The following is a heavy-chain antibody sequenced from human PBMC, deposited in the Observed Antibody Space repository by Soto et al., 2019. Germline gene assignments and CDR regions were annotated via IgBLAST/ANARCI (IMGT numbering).Heavy chain of an antibody. J-gene: IGHJ5*02. V-gene: IGHV1-46*01. D-gene: IGHD6-13*01. Sequence: ASVKVSCKASGYTFTSYYMHWVRQAPGQGLEWMGIINPSGGSTSYAQKFQGRVTMTRDTSTSTVYMELSSLRSEDTAVYYCARDFLSAHSSSRRVWFDPWGQGTLVTVSS. CDR2: INPSGGST. CDR1: GYTFTSYY. CDR3: ARDFLSAHSSSRRVWFDP.